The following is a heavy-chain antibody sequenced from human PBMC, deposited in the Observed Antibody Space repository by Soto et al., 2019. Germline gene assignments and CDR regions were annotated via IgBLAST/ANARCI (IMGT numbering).Heavy chain of an antibody. D-gene: IGHD2-21*02. J-gene: IGHJ4*02. V-gene: IGHV3-15*01. Sequence: GGSLRLSCAASGFTFSNAWMSWVRQAPGKGLEWVGRIKSKTDGGTTDYAAPVKGRFTISRDDSKNTLYLQMNSLKTEDTAVYYCTTDLNPSPENCGGDCYLDDYWGQGTLVTVSS. CDR1: GFTFSNAW. CDR2: IKSKTDGGTT. CDR3: TTDLNPSPENCGGDCYLDDY.